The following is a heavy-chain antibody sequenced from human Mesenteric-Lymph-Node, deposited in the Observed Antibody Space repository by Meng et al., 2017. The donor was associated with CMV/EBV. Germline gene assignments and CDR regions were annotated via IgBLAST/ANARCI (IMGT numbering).Heavy chain of an antibody. Sequence: GSLRLSCTVSGGSISSSCYYCCWIRQPPGKGPEWIGSIYYSGNTYYNPSLKSRVTISADTSKTQFSLRLTSVTAADTAVYYCARDRESSTWGDYYYYGMDVWGQGTTVTVSS. J-gene: IGHJ6*02. CDR2: IYYSGNT. V-gene: IGHV4-39*07. CDR3: ARDRESSTWGDYYYYGMDV. D-gene: IGHD3-16*01. CDR1: GGSISSSCYY.